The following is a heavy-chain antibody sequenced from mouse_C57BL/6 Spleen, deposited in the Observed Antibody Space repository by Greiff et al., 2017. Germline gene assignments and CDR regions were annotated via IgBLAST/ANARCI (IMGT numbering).Heavy chain of an antibody. D-gene: IGHD1-1*01. J-gene: IGHJ2*01. V-gene: IGHV1-52*01. CDR2: IDPSDSET. Sequence: QVQLQQPGAELVRPGSSVKLSCKASGYTFTSYWMHWVKQRPIQGLEWIGKIDPSDSETHYNQKFKDKATLTVDKSSSTAYMQLSSLTSEDSAVYYCSRITTVPYYFDYWGQGTTLTVSS. CDR3: SRITTVPYYFDY. CDR1: GYTFTSYW.